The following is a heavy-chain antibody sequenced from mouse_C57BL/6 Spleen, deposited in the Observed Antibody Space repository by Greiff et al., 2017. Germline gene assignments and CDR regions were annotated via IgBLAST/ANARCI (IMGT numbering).Heavy chain of an antibody. CDR1: GYSFTSGSY. V-gene: IGHV3-6*01. J-gene: IGHJ1*03. D-gene: IGHD2-1*01. CDR2: ISYEGSN. CDR3: ARDRNYYGNPHWYYDV. Sequence: ESGPGLVKPSQSLSLTCSVTGYSFTSGSYWYWIRQFPGNKLEWMGFISYEGSNNYNPSLNNRISITRDASKNQFFLKLNSVTTEDTATYYCARDRNYYGNPHWYYDVWGTGPTVTVSS.